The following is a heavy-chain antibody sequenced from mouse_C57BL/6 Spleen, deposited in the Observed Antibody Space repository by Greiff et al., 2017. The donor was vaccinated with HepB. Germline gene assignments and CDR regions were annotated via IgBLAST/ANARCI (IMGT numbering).Heavy chain of an antibody. CDR1: GYTFTSYG. D-gene: IGHD1-1*01. CDR2: IYPRSGNT. J-gene: IGHJ2*01. Sequence: QVQLKQSGAELARPGASVKLSCKASGYTFTSYGISWVKQRTGQGLEWIGEIYPRSGNTYYNEKFKGKATLTADKSSSTAYMELRSLTSEDSAVYFCARGITTVVRKDFDYWGQGTTLTVSS. CDR3: ARGITTVVRKDFDY. V-gene: IGHV1-81*01.